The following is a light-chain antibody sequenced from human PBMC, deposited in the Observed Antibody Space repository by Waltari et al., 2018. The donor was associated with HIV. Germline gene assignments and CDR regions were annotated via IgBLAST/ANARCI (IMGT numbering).Light chain of an antibody. CDR1: NIRRRS. V-gene: IGLV3-21*04. J-gene: IGLJ2*01. CDR2: YDS. Sequence: SYMLTQPPSVSVAPGETARITWEGDNIRRRSVEWYQKKAGQAPVLVIYYDSDRPSGIPERFSGSNSNNTATLTISRVEAGDEADDYCQVWDGDSNHVVFGGGTKLTVL. CDR3: QVWDGDSNHVV.